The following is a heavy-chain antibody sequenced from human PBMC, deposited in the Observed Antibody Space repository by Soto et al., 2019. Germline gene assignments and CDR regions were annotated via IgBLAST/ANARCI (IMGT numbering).Heavy chain of an antibody. V-gene: IGHV3-66*01. CDR3: ARSDCSRGSCPNRFDT. Sequence: EVQLVESGGGLVQPGGSLRLSCAASGFSVTYTYMSWIRQAPGKGLEWVSVIYSGGRTFYADSLGGRFTISREEGKYRHYLQLNSLRPEHTAVYFCARSDCSRGSCPNRFDTWGQGTRVTVSS. CDR2: IYSGGRT. CDR1: GFSVTYTY. J-gene: IGHJ5*02. D-gene: IGHD2-15*01.